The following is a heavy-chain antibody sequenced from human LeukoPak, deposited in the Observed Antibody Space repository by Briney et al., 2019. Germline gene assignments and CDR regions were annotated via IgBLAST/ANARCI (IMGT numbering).Heavy chain of an antibody. D-gene: IGHD3-3*01. CDR2: ISYDGSNK. V-gene: IGHV3-30-3*01. CDR3: ASSEWLQDNDAFDI. Sequence: GRSLRLSCAASGFTFSSYAMHWVRQAPGKGLEWVAVISYDGSNKYYADSVKGRFTISRGNSKNTLYLQMNSLRAEDTAVYYCASSEWLQDNDAFDIWGQGTMVTVSS. J-gene: IGHJ3*02. CDR1: GFTFSSYA.